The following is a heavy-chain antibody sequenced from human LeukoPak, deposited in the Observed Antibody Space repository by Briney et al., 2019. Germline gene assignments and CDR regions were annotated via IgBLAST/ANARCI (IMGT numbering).Heavy chain of an antibody. CDR1: GFTFSSYA. D-gene: IGHD3-10*01. J-gene: IGHJ4*02. CDR2: ISYDGSNK. V-gene: IGHV3-30-3*01. CDR3: ARETMVRGVSFDY. Sequence: GGSLRLSCAASGFTFSSYAMHWVRQAPGKGLEWVAVISYDGSNKYYADSVKGRFTISRGNSKNTLYLQMNSLRAEDTAVYYCARETMVRGVSFDYWGQGTLVTVSS.